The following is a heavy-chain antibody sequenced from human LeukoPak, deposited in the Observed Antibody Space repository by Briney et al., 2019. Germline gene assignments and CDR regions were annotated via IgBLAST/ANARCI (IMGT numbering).Heavy chain of an antibody. D-gene: IGHD6-6*01. CDR1: GFTFSNSW. Sequence: TGGSLRLSCAASGFTFSNSWMSRVRQAPGKGLEWVANIKQDGSEVYYVDSVEGRFTVSRDNAKNSLSLQMNSLRGEDTAVYYCVRSLGSSSSDFWGQGTLVTVSS. J-gene: IGHJ4*02. V-gene: IGHV3-7*01. CDR2: IKQDGSEV. CDR3: VRSLGSSSSDF.